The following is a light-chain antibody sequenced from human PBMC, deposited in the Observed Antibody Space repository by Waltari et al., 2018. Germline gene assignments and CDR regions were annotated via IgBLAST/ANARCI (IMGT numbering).Light chain of an antibody. Sequence: QSVLTQPPSVSGAPGQRVTISCTGSSPTIGAGSDVHWYQQLPGTAPKLLIYGNSNRPSGVPDRFSGSKSGTSASLAITGLQAEDEADYYCQSYDSSLSGSVFGGGTKLTVL. CDR2: GNS. CDR3: QSYDSSLSGSV. J-gene: IGLJ3*02. V-gene: IGLV1-40*01. CDR1: SPTIGAGSD.